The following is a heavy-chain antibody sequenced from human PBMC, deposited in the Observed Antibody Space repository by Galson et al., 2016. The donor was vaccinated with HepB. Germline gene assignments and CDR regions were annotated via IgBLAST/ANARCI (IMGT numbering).Heavy chain of an antibody. CDR3: ASAIAELKAPYNYYYRYV. V-gene: IGHV1-2*02. J-gene: IGHJ6*03. CDR1: GYTFTDFY. CDR2: INPNSGRT. Sequence: SVKVSCKASGYTFTDFYMHWVRQAPGQGLEWMGWINPNSGRTNYAQKFQGRVSMTRDTSISTPYMELSRLTFDDTAVYYCASAIAELKAPYNYYYRYVWGKGTTVAVSS. D-gene: IGHD2-21*01.